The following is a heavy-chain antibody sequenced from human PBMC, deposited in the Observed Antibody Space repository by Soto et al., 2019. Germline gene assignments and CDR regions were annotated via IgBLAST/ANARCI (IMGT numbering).Heavy chain of an antibody. CDR3: ARGGALSTSWYWGDGLDS. CDR2: IIPVFGTP. D-gene: IGHD6-13*01. CDR1: GYSFSSHA. Sequence: QVQLEQSGSEVTKSGSSVKVSCKASGYSFSSHAITWVRQAPGQGLEWMGGIIPVFGTPSYAQKFQGRVTSSADKSTNQSYLELRSVRSEDTAVYYCARGGALSTSWYWGDGLDSWGQGTQVTVSS. V-gene: IGHV1-69*06. J-gene: IGHJ4*02.